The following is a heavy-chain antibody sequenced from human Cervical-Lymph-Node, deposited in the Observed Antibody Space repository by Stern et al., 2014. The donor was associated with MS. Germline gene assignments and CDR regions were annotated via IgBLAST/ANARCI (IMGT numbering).Heavy chain of an antibody. J-gene: IGHJ4*02. D-gene: IGHD4-17*01. Sequence: QVQLVQSGGGVVQPGRSLRLSCAAAGFSFRSYALHWVRQAPGKGLQWVAVISYDGNHQFYADSVKGRFTISRDNSRDTLFLQMNSLRTEDTAVYYCAKVLEDGDDYDSRVFDYWGQGTLVTVSS. CDR2: ISYDGNHQ. V-gene: IGHV3-30-3*01. CDR1: GFSFRSYA. CDR3: AKVLEDGDDYDSRVFDY.